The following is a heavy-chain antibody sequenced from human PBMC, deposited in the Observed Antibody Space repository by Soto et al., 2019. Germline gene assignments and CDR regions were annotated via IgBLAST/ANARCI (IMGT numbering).Heavy chain of an antibody. D-gene: IGHD5-12*01. V-gene: IGHV4-4*02. J-gene: IGHJ4*02. CDR1: GGSISSSNW. CDR2: IYHSGST. Sequence: SETLSLTCAVSGGSISSSNWWIWVRQPPGKGLEWIGEIYHSGSTNYNPSLKSRVTISVDKSKDQFSLKLSSVTAADTAVYYCARSGNSGYDFFDYWGQGTLVTVSS. CDR3: ARSGNSGYDFFDY.